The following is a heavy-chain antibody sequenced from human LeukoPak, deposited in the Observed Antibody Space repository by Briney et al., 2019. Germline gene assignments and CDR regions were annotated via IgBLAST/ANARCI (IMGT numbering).Heavy chain of an antibody. V-gene: IGHV3-73*01. Sequence: GGSLRLSCAASGFTFSGSAMHWVRQASGKGLEWVGRIRSKANSYATTYAASVKGRFSISRDDSKNTAYLQMNSLKTEDTAVYYCARWESGTLDYWGQGTLVTVSS. CDR3: ARWESGTLDY. CDR1: GFTFSGSA. J-gene: IGHJ4*02. CDR2: IRSKANSYAT. D-gene: IGHD1-26*01.